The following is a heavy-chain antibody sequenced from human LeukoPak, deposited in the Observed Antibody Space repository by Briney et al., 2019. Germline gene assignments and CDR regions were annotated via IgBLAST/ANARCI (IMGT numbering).Heavy chain of an antibody. V-gene: IGHV3-23*01. J-gene: IGHJ4*02. Sequence: GGSLRLSCAASGFTFSSYAMSWVRQAPGKGLEWVSAISGSGGSTYYADSVKGRFTISRDNSKNTLYLQMNSLRAEDTAVYHCATTGIKTYYYDSSGYPSPYFDYWGQGTLVTVSS. CDR2: ISGSGGST. CDR1: GFTFSSYA. CDR3: ATTGIKTYYYDSSGYPSPYFDY. D-gene: IGHD3-22*01.